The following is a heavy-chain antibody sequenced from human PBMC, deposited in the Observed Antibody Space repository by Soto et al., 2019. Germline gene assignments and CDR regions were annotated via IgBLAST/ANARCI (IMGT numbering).Heavy chain of an antibody. V-gene: IGHV3-23*01. D-gene: IGHD2-15*01. J-gene: IGHJ4*02. CDR1: GFTFNTFA. Sequence: EVLLLESGGGLVQPGGSLRLSCVVSGFTFNTFAMTWVRQAPGKGLEWVSALSGSGSLSYYADSVKGRFTISRDNSKNTLYLQMNNLRVAETAVYFCARDRGGALDSWGQGTLVTVSS. CDR3: ARDRGGALDS. CDR2: LSGSGSLS.